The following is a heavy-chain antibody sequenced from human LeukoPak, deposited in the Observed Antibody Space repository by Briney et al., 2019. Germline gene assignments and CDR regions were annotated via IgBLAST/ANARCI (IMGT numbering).Heavy chain of an antibody. CDR1: GYTFTYHY. D-gene: IGHD4-23*01. CDR2: INPNSGGT. CDR3: ARPRGNSVWDLEY. V-gene: IGHV1-2*02. Sequence: GASVKVSCKASGYTFTYHYMHWVRQAPGQGLEWMGWINPNSGGTNYAQKFHDRVTMTRDTSTSTVYMELTNLRSDDTAVYYCARPRGNSVWDLEYWGQGSLVTVSS. J-gene: IGHJ4*02.